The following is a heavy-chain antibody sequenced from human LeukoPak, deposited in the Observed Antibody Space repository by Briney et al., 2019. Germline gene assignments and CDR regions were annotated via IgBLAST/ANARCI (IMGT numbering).Heavy chain of an antibody. CDR3: TIYRYRNYPITLIVVAPDI. J-gene: IGHJ3*02. Sequence: GGSLRLSCAASGFTVSSNYMSWVRQAPGKGLEWVGGIKSKADGGTTDYAAPVKGRFTISRDDSKNTLYLQMNSLKTEDTAEYYCTIYRYRNYPITLIVVAPDIWGQGTMVTVSS. D-gene: IGHD3-22*01. V-gene: IGHV3-15*01. CDR1: GFTVSSNY. CDR2: IKSKADGGTT.